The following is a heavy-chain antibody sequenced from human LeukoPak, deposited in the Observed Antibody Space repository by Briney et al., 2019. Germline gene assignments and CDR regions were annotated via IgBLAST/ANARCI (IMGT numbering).Heavy chain of an antibody. CDR3: ARGLHSYGSGSYYGYYYYYYMDV. V-gene: IGHV1-8*01. J-gene: IGHJ6*03. CDR1: GYTFTSYD. CDR2: MNPNSGNT. Sequence: GASVKVSCKASGYTFTSYDINWVRQATGQGLEWMGWMNPNSGNTGYAQKFQGRVTMTRNTSISTAYMELSSLRSEDTAVYYCARGLHSYGSGSYYGYYYYYYMDVWGKGTTVTISS. D-gene: IGHD3-10*01.